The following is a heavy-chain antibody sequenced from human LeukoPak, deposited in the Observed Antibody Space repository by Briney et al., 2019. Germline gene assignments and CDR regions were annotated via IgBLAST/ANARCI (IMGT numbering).Heavy chain of an antibody. J-gene: IGHJ4*02. Sequence: SQTLSLTCAISGDSVPSNSAAWNWIRQSLSRGLEWLGRTYYRSKWYNDYAVSVKSRITINPDTSKNQFSLQLNSVTPEDTAVYYCARGSPLEWILYFDYWGQGTLVTVSS. CDR1: GDSVPSNSAA. CDR3: ARGSPLEWILYFDY. V-gene: IGHV6-1*01. CDR2: TYYRSKWYN. D-gene: IGHD3-3*01.